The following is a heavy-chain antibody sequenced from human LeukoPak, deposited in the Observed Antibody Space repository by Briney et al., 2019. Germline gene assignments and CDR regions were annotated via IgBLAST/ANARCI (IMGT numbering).Heavy chain of an antibody. Sequence: PSQTLSLTCAVSGGSISSGGYSWSWIRQPPGKGLGWIGYIYHSGSTYYNPSLKSRVTISVDRSKNQFSLKLSSVTAADTAVYYCASIVFDSSGYYPLQHWGQGTLVTVSS. CDR1: GGSISSGGYS. CDR2: IYHSGST. J-gene: IGHJ1*01. D-gene: IGHD3-22*01. V-gene: IGHV4-30-2*01. CDR3: ASIVFDSSGYYPLQH.